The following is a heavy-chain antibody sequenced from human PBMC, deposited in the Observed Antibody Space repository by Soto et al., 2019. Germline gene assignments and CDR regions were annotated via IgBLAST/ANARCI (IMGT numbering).Heavy chain of an antibody. J-gene: IGHJ3*02. D-gene: IGHD3-3*01. CDR2: INSDGSST. CDR1: GFTFSSYW. CDR3: ASPLYDFWSGYLVKNQTYDAFDI. Sequence: GVSLRLSCAASGFTFSSYWMHWVRQAPGKGLVWVSRINSDGSSTSYADSVKGRFTISRDNAKNTLYLQMNSLRAEDTAVYYCASPLYDFWSGYLVKNQTYDAFDIWGQGTMVTVSS. V-gene: IGHV3-74*01.